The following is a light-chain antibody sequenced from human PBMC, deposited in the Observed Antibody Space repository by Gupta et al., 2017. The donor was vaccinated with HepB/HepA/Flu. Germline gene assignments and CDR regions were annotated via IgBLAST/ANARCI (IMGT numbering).Light chain of an antibody. J-gene: IGLJ1*01. Sequence: QSVLTQPASVSVSPGQSITLPCTGTSGDVGAYNYVPWYQQYPGKAPTVIIYDVSARPSGVSYRFSGSKSGNTASLTISGLQAEDEADYYCCSYRSSNTLFVFGTGTKVTVL. V-gene: IGLV2-14*03. CDR2: DVS. CDR1: SGDVGAYNY. CDR3: CSYRSSNTLFV.